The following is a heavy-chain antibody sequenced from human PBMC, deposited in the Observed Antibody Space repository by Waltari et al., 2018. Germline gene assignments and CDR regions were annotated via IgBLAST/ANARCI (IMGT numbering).Heavy chain of an antibody. CDR1: GFTVSSHY. CDR3: ARLMATWNAFDI. CDR2: IYSGGST. Sequence: EVQLVETGGGLIQPGGSLRLSCAASGFTVSSHYMSWVRQAPGKGLEWVSVIYSGGSTYYADSVKGRFTISRDNSKNTLYLQMNSLRAEDTAVYYCARLMATWNAFDIWGQGTMVTVSS. D-gene: IGHD5-12*01. V-gene: IGHV3-53*02. J-gene: IGHJ3*02.